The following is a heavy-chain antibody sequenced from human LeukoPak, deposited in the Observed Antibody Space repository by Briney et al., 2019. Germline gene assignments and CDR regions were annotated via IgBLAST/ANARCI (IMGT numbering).Heavy chain of an antibody. V-gene: IGHV3-7*03. CDR3: AMFPSPATHFDY. J-gene: IGHJ4*02. Sequence: GGSLRLSCAASGFTFTNYWMSWVRQPPGKGLEWVANIGQDGNVKNYVDSVKGRFTISRDNAKSSLYLQINSLRAEDTAVFYCAMFPSPATHFDYWGQGALVTVSS. CDR2: IGQDGNVK. CDR1: GFTFTNYW. D-gene: IGHD5-12*01.